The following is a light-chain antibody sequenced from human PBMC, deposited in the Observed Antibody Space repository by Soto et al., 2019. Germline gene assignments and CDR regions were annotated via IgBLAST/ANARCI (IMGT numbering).Light chain of an antibody. Sequence: EIVLTQSPGTLSLSPGERATLSCRASQSVTSSTSLAWYQQKPGQAPRLLIYGASSRATGIADRFSGSGSGTDFTLTISRLEPEDFAVYYCQQYGGSPLRTFGQGTKLEIK. J-gene: IGKJ2*02. CDR3: QQYGGSPLRT. CDR2: GAS. CDR1: QSVTSSTS. V-gene: IGKV3-20*01.